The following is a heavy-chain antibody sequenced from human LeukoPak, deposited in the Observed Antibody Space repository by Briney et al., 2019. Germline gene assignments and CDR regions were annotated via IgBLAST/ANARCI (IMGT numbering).Heavy chain of an antibody. V-gene: IGHV4-59*01. CDR3: ARATWNGYMFDY. J-gene: IGHJ4*02. CDR1: DDSLNNYY. CDR2: IYYSGHT. D-gene: IGHD5-24*01. Sequence: SETLSLTCTVSDDSLNNYYWNWIRQPPGKGLEWIGYIYYSGHTNYNPSLNSRVAISIDTSKNQFSLKLNSLTAADTAVYYCARATWNGYMFDYWGQGSLVTVTS.